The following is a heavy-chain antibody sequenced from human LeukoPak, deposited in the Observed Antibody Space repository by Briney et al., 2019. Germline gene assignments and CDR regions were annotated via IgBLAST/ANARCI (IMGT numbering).Heavy chain of an antibody. V-gene: IGHV3-64*01. D-gene: IGHD3-10*01. CDR3: ARGYSGPDY. CDR2: ITDNGGST. J-gene: IGHJ4*02. CDR1: GFTFSNFD. Sequence: GGSLRLSCAASGFTFSNFDMHWVRQAPGKGLEYVSAITDNGGSTYYANSVEGRFTISRDNSKNTLYLQMGSLRAADMAVYYCARGYSGPDYWGQGTLVTVSS.